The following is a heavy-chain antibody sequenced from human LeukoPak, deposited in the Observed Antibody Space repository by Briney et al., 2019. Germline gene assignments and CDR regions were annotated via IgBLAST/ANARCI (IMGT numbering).Heavy chain of an antibody. V-gene: IGHV5-51*01. CDR2: IYPGDSDT. Sequence: GEPLTIPCKGSGYSFTKYWIGYVGQMPGKGMEWMGIIYPGDSDTRYSPSFQGQVIISADKSISTAYLQWSSLKASDTAMYYCALQYSGSYCDYWGQGTLVTVSS. CDR3: ALQYSGSYCDY. CDR1: GYSFTKYW. J-gene: IGHJ4*02. D-gene: IGHD1-26*01.